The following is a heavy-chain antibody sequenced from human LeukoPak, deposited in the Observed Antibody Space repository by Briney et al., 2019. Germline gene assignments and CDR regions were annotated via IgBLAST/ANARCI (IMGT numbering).Heavy chain of an antibody. V-gene: IGHV4-31*03. CDR2: IYYSGST. CDR1: GGSISSGGYY. Sequence: PSETLSLTCTVSGGSISSGGYYWSWIRQHPGKGLEWIGYIYYSGSTYYNPSLKSRVTISVDTSKNQFSLKLSSVTAADTAVYYCARGGLGTIDYWGQGTLVTVSS. CDR3: ARGGLGTIDY. J-gene: IGHJ4*02. D-gene: IGHD6-19*01.